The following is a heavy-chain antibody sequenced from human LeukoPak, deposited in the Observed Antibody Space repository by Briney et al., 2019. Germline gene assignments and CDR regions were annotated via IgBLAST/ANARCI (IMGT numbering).Heavy chain of an antibody. CDR3: ARVSVITMVRGVMPPAHFDY. CDR1: GYTFTGYY. V-gene: IGHV1-2*02. Sequence: ASVKASCEASGYTFTGYYIHWVRQAPGQGLEWMGWINPNSGGTNYAQKFQGRVTMTRDTSISTAYMELSRLTSDDTAVYYCARVSVITMVRGVMPPAHFDYWGQGTLVTVSS. D-gene: IGHD3-10*01. J-gene: IGHJ4*02. CDR2: INPNSGGT.